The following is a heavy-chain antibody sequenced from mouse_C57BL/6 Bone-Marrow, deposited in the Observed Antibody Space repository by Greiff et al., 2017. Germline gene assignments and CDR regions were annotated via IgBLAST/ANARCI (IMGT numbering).Heavy chain of an antibody. CDR3: TRVYGYHWYFDV. D-gene: IGHD2-2*01. CDR2: INPNNGGT. CDR1: GYKFTDYY. J-gene: IGHJ1*03. Sequence: VQLQHSGPELVKPGASVKISCKASGYKFTDYYMNWVKQSHGKSLEWIGDINPNNGGTSYNQKFKGKATLTVDKSSITAYMELRSLTAADSAVYYCTRVYGYHWYFDVWGTGTTVTVSS. V-gene: IGHV1-26*01.